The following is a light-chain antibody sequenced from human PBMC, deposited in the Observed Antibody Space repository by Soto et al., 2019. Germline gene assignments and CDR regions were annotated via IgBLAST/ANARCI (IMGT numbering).Light chain of an antibody. Sequence: QSVLTQSPSVSGAPGQRVTLSCTGSSSNIGAGYDVHWYQQLPGVAPKLLIYDNNNRPSGVPDRFSGSKSGASASLTISGLQAEDEADYYCSSYTCSSLYVFGTGTKVTVL. CDR2: DNN. CDR1: SSNIGAGYD. CDR3: SSYTCSSLYV. J-gene: IGLJ1*01. V-gene: IGLV1-40*01.